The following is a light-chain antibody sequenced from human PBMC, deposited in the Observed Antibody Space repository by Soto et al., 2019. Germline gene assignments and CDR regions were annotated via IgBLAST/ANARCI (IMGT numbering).Light chain of an antibody. J-gene: IGLJ3*02. Sequence: QSVLTQSSSASASLGSSVKLTCTLSSGHSSYIIAWHQQQPGKAPRYLMKLEGSGSYNKGSGVPDRFSGSSSGADRYLTISNLQFEDEADYYCETWDSNNHWVFGGGTKLPV. CDR3: ETWDSNNHWV. V-gene: IGLV4-60*02. CDR2: LEGSGSY. CDR1: SGHSSYI.